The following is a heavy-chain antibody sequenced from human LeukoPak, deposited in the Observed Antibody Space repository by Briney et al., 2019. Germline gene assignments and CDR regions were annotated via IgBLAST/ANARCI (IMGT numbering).Heavy chain of an antibody. CDR1: GFTLNSYG. D-gene: IGHD3-9*01. V-gene: IGHV3-33*08. Sequence: GRPLRLSCAASGFTLNSYGKYGLREAPGKGLEGLAVLWYDGSNKFHADSVKGRFTISRDNSKNTLDLQMNRLRAEDTAVYYCARAPTKFRRDWFDPWGQGTLVTVSS. CDR2: LWYDGSNK. CDR3: ARAPTKFRRDWFDP. J-gene: IGHJ5*02.